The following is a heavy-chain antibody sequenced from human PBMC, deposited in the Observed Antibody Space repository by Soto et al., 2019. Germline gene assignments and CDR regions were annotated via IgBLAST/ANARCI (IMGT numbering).Heavy chain of an antibody. J-gene: IGHJ6*03. CDR2: FDPEDGET. CDR3: ARESAHLGEEDPYYYSYYVDV. V-gene: IGHV1-24*01. CDR1: GYTLTELS. Sequence: ASVKVSCKVSGYTLTELSMHWVRQAPGKGLEWMGGFDPEDGETIYAQKFQGRVTMTADTSTGTAYMELSSLRSEDTAVYYCARESAHLGEEDPYYYSYYVDVWGKGTTVTVSS. D-gene: IGHD3-16*01.